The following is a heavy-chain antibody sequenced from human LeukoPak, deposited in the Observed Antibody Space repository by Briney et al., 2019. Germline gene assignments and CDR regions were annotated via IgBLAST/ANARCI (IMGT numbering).Heavy chain of an antibody. Sequence: ASVNVSCKASGYTFTNYDVNWVRQATGQGLEWMGWMNPNNGNTGYAQKFQGRVTMTRNTSISTAYVELSSLRSDDTAVYYCVRLKDAIARFSAYDIWGQGTIVTVSS. J-gene: IGHJ3*02. CDR2: MNPNNGNT. CDR1: GYTFTNYD. D-gene: IGHD2/OR15-2a*01. V-gene: IGHV1-8*01. CDR3: VRLKDAIARFSAYDI.